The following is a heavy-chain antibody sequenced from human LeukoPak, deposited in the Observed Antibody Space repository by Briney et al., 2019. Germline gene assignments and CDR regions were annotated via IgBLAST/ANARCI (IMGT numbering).Heavy chain of an antibody. J-gene: IGHJ4*02. Sequence: GGSLRLSCAASGFTFSSYWMHWVRQAPGKGLVWVSRINSDGSSTSYADSVKGRFTISRDNAKNTLYLQMNSLRAEDTAVYYCARGTLWFPIDYWGQGTLVTVSS. CDR1: GFTFSSYW. D-gene: IGHD3-10*01. V-gene: IGHV3-74*01. CDR2: INSDGSST. CDR3: ARGTLWFPIDY.